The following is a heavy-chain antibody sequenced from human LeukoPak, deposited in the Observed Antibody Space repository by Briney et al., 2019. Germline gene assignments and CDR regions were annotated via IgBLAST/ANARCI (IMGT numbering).Heavy chain of an antibody. CDR2: IIPILGIA. CDR3: AREQSGYHYDY. CDR1: GYTFTSYG. Sequence: ASVKVSCKASGYTFTSYGISWVRQAPGQGLEWMGRIIPILGIANYAQKFQGRVTITADKSTSTAYMELSSLRSEDTAVYYCAREQSGYHYDYWGQGTLVTVFS. D-gene: IGHD3-3*01. V-gene: IGHV1-69*04. J-gene: IGHJ4*02.